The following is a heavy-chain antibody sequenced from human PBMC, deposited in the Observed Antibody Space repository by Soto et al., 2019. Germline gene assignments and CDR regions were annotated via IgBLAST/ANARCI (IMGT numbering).Heavy chain of an antibody. J-gene: IGHJ5*02. V-gene: IGHV3-15*01. Sequence: GSLRLSCAGSGFTFSNAWMSWVRQAPGKGLEWVGRIKSKIDGGTTDYAAPVKGRFTISRDDSENTVFLQMNSLKTEDTAVYYCTTDNSDYGDYNWFDPWGQGTLVTVSS. D-gene: IGHD4-17*01. CDR1: GFTFSNAW. CDR2: IKSKIDGGTT. CDR3: TTDNSDYGDYNWFDP.